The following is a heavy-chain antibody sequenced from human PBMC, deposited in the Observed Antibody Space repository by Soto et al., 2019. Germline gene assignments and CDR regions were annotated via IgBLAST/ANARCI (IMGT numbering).Heavy chain of an antibody. CDR3: ARDGTMVRGVPYNWFDP. CDR2: IYYSGST. D-gene: IGHD3-10*01. CDR1: GGSVSSGSYY. V-gene: IGHV4-61*01. Sequence: SETLSLTCTVSGGSVSSGSYYWSWIRQPPGKGLEWIGYIYYSGSTNYNPSLKSRVTISVDTSKNQFSLKLSSVTAADTAVYYCARDGTMVRGVPYNWFDPWGQGTLVTVSS. J-gene: IGHJ5*02.